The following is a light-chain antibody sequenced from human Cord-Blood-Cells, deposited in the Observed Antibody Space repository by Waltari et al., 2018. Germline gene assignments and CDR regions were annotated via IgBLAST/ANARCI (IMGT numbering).Light chain of an antibody. Sequence: DIQMNQSPSSLSAPVGDRVTITCRASQGISNYLAWDQQKPGKVPKRLIYAASTLQSGAPSRFSGSGSGTDFTLAISSLQPEDVATYYCQKYNSAPFTFGPGTKVDIK. J-gene: IGKJ3*01. CDR2: AAS. CDR1: QGISNY. CDR3: QKYNSAPFT. V-gene: IGKV1-27*01.